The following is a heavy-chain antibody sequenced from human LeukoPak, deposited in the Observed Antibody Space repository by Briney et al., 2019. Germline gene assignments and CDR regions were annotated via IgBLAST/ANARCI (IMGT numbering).Heavy chain of an antibody. CDR3: VRGPSGNPTDS. D-gene: IGHD1-26*01. Sequence: PGGSLRLSCAASGFSVSGYYMSWVRQAPEKGLEWVSVTWTAGSSNYAASVEGRFTVSRDNSKNTLFLQMSSLRDEDTAVYYCVRGPSGNPTDSWGQGTLVTVSS. V-gene: IGHV3-66*01. J-gene: IGHJ5*01. CDR1: GFSVSGYY. CDR2: TWTAGSS.